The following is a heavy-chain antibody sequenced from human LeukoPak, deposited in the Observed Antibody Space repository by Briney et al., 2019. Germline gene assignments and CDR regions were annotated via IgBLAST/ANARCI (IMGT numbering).Heavy chain of an antibody. J-gene: IGHJ4*02. CDR3: ATALRDSSGYYYYFDY. CDR1: GYTLTELS. Sequence: RASVKVSCKVSGYTLTELSMHWVRQAPGKGLEWMGGFDPEDGETIYAQKFQGRVTMTEDTSTDTAYMELGSLRSEDTAVYYCATALRDSSGYYYYFDYWGQGTLVTVSS. D-gene: IGHD3-22*01. CDR2: FDPEDGET. V-gene: IGHV1-24*01.